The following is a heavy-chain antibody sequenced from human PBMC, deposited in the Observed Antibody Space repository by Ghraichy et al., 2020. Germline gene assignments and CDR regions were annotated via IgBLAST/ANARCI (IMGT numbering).Heavy chain of an antibody. CDR2: IIAIFGTA. V-gene: IGHV1-69*13. D-gene: IGHD3-3*01. CDR3: AVVSFGVVRGRPGYFYYYGMDV. Sequence: SVKVSCKGSGGTFNTYAVYWVRQAPEQGREWMGGIIAIFGTANYAQRFQGRVRITADESTSTAYMELSSLRSEDTAVYYCAVVSFGVVRGRPGYFYYYGMDVWGQGTTVTVSS. CDR1: GGTFNTYA. J-gene: IGHJ6*02.